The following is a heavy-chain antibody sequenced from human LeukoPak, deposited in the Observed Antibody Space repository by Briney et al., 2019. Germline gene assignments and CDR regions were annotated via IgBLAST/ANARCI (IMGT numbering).Heavy chain of an antibody. D-gene: IGHD5-24*01. V-gene: IGHV4-59*01. CDR1: GGSISYYY. CDR2: ISNSGST. Sequence: ASETLSLTCNVSGGSISYYYWTWIRKPPGRGQEFIGSISNSGSTNYNPSLKSRVTISVDTSKNQISLRLSSVTAADTAVYYCARSRDGYNLGYWGQGTLVTVSS. J-gene: IGHJ4*02. CDR3: ARSRDGYNLGY.